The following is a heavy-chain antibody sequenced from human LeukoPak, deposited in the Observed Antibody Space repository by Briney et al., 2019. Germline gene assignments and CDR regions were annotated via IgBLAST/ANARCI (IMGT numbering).Heavy chain of an antibody. D-gene: IGHD3-10*01. CDR1: GFTVSSNY. V-gene: IGHV3-53*01. J-gene: IGHJ5*02. CDR3: ARATWFGELFWFDP. CDR2: IYSGGST. Sequence: GGSLRLSCAASGFTVSSNYMSWVSQAPGKGLEWVSVIYSGGSTYYADSVKGRFTISRDNSKNTLYLQMNSLRAEDTAVYYCARATWFGELFWFDPWGQGTLVTASS.